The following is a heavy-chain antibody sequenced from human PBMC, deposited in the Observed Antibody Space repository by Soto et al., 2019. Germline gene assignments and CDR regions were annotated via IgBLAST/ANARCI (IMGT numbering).Heavy chain of an antibody. CDR2: INPNSGGT. CDR1: GYTFTGYY. CDR3: ARAIGYCSGGSCPHTYYYMDV. V-gene: IGHV1-2*04. Sequence: ASVKVSCKASGYTFTGYYMHWVRQAPGQGLEWMGWINPNSGGTNYAQKFQGWVTMTRDTSISTAYMELSRLTSDDTAVYYCARAIGYCSGGSCPHTYYYMDVWGQGTTGTVSS. D-gene: IGHD2-15*01. J-gene: IGHJ6*02.